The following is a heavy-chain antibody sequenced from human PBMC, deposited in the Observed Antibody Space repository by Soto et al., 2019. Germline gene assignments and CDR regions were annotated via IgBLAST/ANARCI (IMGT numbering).Heavy chain of an antibody. CDR2: INPNSGGT. CDR1: GYTFTGYY. Sequence: QVQLVQSGAEVKKPGASVKVSCKASGYTFTGYYMHWVRQAPGQGLEWMGWINPNSGGTNYAQKFQGCVTMTRDTSISTAYMELSRLRSDDTAVYYCARARGALTGTTGGWFDPWGQGTLVTVSS. D-gene: IGHD1-7*01. V-gene: IGHV1-2*04. J-gene: IGHJ5*02. CDR3: ARARGALTGTTGGWFDP.